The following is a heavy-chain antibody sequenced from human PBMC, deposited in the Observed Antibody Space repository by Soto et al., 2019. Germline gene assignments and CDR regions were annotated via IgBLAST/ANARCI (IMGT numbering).Heavy chain of an antibody. Sequence: SETLSLTCAVYGGSFSGYYWSWIRQPPGKGLEWIGEINHSGSTNYNPSLKSRVTISVDTSKNQFSLKLSSVTAADTAVYYCAMRAARRFYWGQGTLVTVSS. J-gene: IGHJ4*02. CDR1: GGSFSGYY. D-gene: IGHD6-6*01. CDR3: AMRAARRFY. CDR2: INHSGST. V-gene: IGHV4-34*01.